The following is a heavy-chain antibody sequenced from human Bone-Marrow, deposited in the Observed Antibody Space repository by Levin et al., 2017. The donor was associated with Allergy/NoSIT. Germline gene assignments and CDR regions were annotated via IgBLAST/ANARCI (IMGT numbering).Heavy chain of an antibody. CDR1: GFTFSTYD. D-gene: IGHD3-10*01. CDR3: ARSRSYDDGDGPRPDYYGMDV. J-gene: IGHJ6*02. CDR2: IGPAGDT. Sequence: PGGSLRLSCAASGFTFSTYDMHWVRQAPGKGLEWVSAIGPAGDTYYPGSVRGRFTISREEAKNSFYLQMDSLRAGDTAVYFCARSRSYDDGDGPRPDYYGMDVWGQGTTVTVSS. V-gene: IGHV3-13*01.